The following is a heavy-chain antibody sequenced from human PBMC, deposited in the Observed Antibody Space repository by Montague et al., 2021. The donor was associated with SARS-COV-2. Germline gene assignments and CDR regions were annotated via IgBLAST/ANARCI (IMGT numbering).Heavy chain of an antibody. CDR2: IYYTGDT. CDR1: GGSISSIHY. CDR3: ARRKERGTYWNFDN. V-gene: IGHV4-39*01. J-gene: IGHJ4*02. D-gene: IGHD1-1*01. Sequence: SETLSLTCNVSGGSISSIHYWGWIRQPPGKGLEWIGTIYYTGDTXXNPSLRSRATISVDTSNDQFSLRVTSVTAADTGVYYCARRKERGTYWNFDNWGQGTLVTVSS.